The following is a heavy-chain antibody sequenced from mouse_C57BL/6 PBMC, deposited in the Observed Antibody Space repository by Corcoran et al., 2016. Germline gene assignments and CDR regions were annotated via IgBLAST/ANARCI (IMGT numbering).Heavy chain of an antibody. Sequence: DVQLQESGPGLVKPSQSLSLTCSVTGYSITSGYYWNWIRQFPGNKLEWMGYISYDGSNNYNPSLKNRISITRDTSKNQFFLKLNSVTTEDTATYYWAREDYYGTCDYWGQGTTLTVSS. J-gene: IGHJ2*01. CDR1: GYSITSGYY. CDR2: ISYDGSN. V-gene: IGHV3-6*01. CDR3: AREDYYGTCDY. D-gene: IGHD1-1*01.